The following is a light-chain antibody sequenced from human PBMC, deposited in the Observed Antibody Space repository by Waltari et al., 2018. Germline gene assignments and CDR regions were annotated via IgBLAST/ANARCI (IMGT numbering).Light chain of an antibody. CDR3: QKYGTLPAT. CDR1: QRVART. V-gene: IGKV3-20*01. Sequence: EIVLTPSPGTLSLSPGERATLSCRASQRVARTLAWYPQKPGQAPRPLIYDTTTRATGIPDRFSGSGFGTDFSLTISRLEPEDFAVYYCQKYGTLPATFGQGTKVEIK. J-gene: IGKJ1*01. CDR2: DTT.